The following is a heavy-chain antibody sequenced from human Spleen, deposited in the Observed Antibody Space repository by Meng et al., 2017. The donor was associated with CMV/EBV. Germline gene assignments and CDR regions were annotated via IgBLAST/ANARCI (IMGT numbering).Heavy chain of an antibody. D-gene: IGHD3-3*01. CDR2: ISNSGDS. V-gene: IGHV4-31*02. J-gene: IGHJ4*02. Sequence: GGYYWSWIRQHPGKSLEWIGFISNSGDSYYNPSLESRVTISVDTSKNLFSLKVNSVTAADTAVYYCARSLRSAHSGSWSLEYDFDDWGQGTLVTVSS. CDR3: ARSLRSAHSGSWSLEYDFDD. CDR1: GGYY.